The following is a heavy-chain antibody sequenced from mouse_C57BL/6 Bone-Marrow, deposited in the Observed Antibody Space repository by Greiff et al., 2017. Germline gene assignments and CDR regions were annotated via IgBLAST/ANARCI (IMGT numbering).Heavy chain of an antibody. CDR1: GFTFRDYG. V-gene: IGHV5-17*01. Sequence: DVMLVESGGGLVKPGGSLKLSCAASGFTFRDYGMHWVRPAPAKGLEWVAYISSGSSTIYYADTVKGRFPISRDHAKNTLFLQMTSLRSYDTALDYGATEYYGISYGYFDVWGTGTTATVSS. J-gene: IGHJ1*03. CDR3: ATEYYGISYGYFDV. CDR2: ISSGSSTI. D-gene: IGHD1-1*01.